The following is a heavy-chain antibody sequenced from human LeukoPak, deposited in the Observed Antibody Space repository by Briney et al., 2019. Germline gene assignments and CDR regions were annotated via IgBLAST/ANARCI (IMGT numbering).Heavy chain of an antibody. CDR2: VSPSHTTR. D-gene: IGHD3-3*02. J-gene: IGHJ3*02. CDR3: ARDYILPLETDNGDGFAI. Sequence: GASVKVSCKASGYTFRQYSISWVRQAPGKGLEWMGWVSPSHTTRVYAQEFQGRVSMTADTNTNTVSMELRSLRFDDTAVYFCARDYILPLETDNGDGFAIWGQGTVVTVSS. CDR1: GYTFRQYS. V-gene: IGHV1-18*01.